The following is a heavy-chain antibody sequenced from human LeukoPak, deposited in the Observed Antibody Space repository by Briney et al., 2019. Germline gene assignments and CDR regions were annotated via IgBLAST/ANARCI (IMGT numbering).Heavy chain of an antibody. CDR2: IYYSGTT. V-gene: IGHV4-59*01. D-gene: IGHD3-22*01. CDR3: ARQVYDSSGYSTDFDY. Sequence: SETLSLTCTVSGGSISGYYWSWIRQPPGKGLEWIAFIYYSGTTNYNPSLKSRVTISLDTSKNQFSLKLISVTAADTAVYYCARQVYDSSGYSTDFDYWGQGTLVTVSS. J-gene: IGHJ4*02. CDR1: GGSISGYY.